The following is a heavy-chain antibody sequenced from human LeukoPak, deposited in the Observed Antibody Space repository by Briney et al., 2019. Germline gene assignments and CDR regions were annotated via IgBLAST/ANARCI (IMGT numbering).Heavy chain of an antibody. V-gene: IGHV1-2*02. CDR3: ARSASTQKYSGYGIFDY. Sequence: ASVKVSCKASGYTFTSYGISWVRQAPGQGLEWMGWINPNSGGTNYAQKFQGRVTMTRDTSISTAYMELSRLRSDDTAVYYCARSASTQKYSGYGIFDYWGQGTLVTVSS. J-gene: IGHJ4*02. D-gene: IGHD5-12*01. CDR2: INPNSGGT. CDR1: GYTFTSYG.